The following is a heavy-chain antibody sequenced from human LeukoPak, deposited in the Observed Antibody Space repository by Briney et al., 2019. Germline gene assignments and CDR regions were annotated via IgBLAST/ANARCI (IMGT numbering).Heavy chain of an antibody. CDR1: GYTFTDYY. Sequence: ASVKVSCKASGYTFTDYYINWVRQAPGQGLEWIGWINPNSGDTNYAQKFQDRVTMTRDTSISTDYIELNVLRSDDTAVFYCARGDYYGSPKVVAAWGQGTLVTVSS. D-gene: IGHD3-10*01. J-gene: IGHJ5*02. CDR3: ARGDYYGSPKVVAA. V-gene: IGHV1-2*02. CDR2: INPNSGDT.